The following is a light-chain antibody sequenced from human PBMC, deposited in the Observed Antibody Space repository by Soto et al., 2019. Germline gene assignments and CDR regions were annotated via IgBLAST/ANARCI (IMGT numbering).Light chain of an antibody. V-gene: IGLV2-14*01. CDR3: RSYTSSSNYV. CDR2: DVS. J-gene: IGLJ1*01. CDR1: SSDVGGYNY. Sequence: QAVVTQPASVSGSPGQSITISCTGTSSDVGGYNYVSWYQQHPGKAPKLMIYDVSNRPSGVSNRFSGSKSGNTASLTISGLQAEDEADYYCRSYTSSSNYVFGTGTKLTVL.